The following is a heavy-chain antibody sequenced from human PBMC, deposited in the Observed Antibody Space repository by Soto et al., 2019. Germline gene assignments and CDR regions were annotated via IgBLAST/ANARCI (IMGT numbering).Heavy chain of an antibody. J-gene: IGHJ3*01. CDR3: AETYSWCRGAFDV. Sequence: EVQLVESGGGLVQPGGSLRLSCAASGFTFSSYSMNWVRQAPVQGLEWVSYISGGSSTIYYEDSVKSRFTISRDNAHNSLYLQVNSVRAADTAVYYCAETYSWCRGAFDVWGQVTLVTVSS. V-gene: IGHV3-48*01. D-gene: IGHD6-13*01. CDR1: GFTFSSYS. CDR2: ISGGSSTI.